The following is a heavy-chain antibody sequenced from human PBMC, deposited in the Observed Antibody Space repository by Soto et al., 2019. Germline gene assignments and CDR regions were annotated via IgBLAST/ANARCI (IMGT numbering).Heavy chain of an antibody. CDR1: GGSISSYY. J-gene: IGHJ6*02. CDR3: AGAYPAEGMGV. CDR2: IYTSGST. Sequence: QVQLQESGPGLVKPSETLSLTCTVSGGSISSYYWSWIRQPAGKRLEWIGRIYTSGSTNYNPSLWSRGPMSEDTAKNQCSLRLFSVTAADPAVYYCAGAYPAEGMGVWGQGTTVTVSS. V-gene: IGHV4-4*07.